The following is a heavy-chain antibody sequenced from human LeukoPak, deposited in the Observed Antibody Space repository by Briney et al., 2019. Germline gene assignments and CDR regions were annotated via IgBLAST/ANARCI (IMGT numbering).Heavy chain of an antibody. Sequence: PSETLSLTCVVFDGSFPGYYWSWIRQPPGKGLEWIGYIYDSGSTYYNPSLKSRITISVDTSENRFSLKLSSVTATDTAVYYCARDCSGSSCYGAFDIWGQGTMVTVSS. CDR3: ARDCSGSSCYGAFDI. D-gene: IGHD2-15*01. CDR2: IYDSGST. CDR1: DGSFPGYY. J-gene: IGHJ3*02. V-gene: IGHV4-30-4*01.